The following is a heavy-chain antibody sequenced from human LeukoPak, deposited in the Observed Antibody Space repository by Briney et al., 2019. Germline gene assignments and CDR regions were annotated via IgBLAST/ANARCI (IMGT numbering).Heavy chain of an antibody. CDR2: INPSGGST. J-gene: IGHJ4*02. V-gene: IGHV1-46*01. Sequence: ASVKGSCKASGYTFTSYYMHWVRQAPGQGLVWMGIINPSGGSTSYAQKFQGRVTMTRDTSTSTVYMELSSLRSEDTAVYYCARASSGGDYVWYFDYWGQGTLVTVSS. D-gene: IGHD4-17*01. CDR1: GYTFTSYY. CDR3: ARASSGGDYVWYFDY.